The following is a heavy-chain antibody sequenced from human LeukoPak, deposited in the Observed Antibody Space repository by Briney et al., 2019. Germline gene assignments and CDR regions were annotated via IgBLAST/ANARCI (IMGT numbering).Heavy chain of an antibody. D-gene: IGHD1-26*01. CDR2: ISSSGANA. J-gene: IGHJ5*02. CDR1: GFTLSSYW. V-gene: IGHV3-23*01. Sequence: GGSLRLSCAASGFTLSSYWMTWVRQAPGKGLEWVSLISSSGANAYYADSVKGRFTISRDNSKNTLYLQMNNLRGEDTAEYYCAKDMELASWGQGTLVTVSS. CDR3: AKDMELAS.